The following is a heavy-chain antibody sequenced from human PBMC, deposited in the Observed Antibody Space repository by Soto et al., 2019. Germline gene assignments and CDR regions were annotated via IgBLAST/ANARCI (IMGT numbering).Heavy chain of an antibody. CDR3: ARDLSDATY. V-gene: IGHV3-21*01. Sequence: EVQLVESGGGLVKPGGSLRLSCAASGFTFSSYSMNWVRQAPGKGLEWVSSISSRSTYIYYADSVKGRFTISRGNAKNSLYLQMNSLRAEDTAVYYCARDLSDATYWGQGTLVTVSS. CDR1: GFTFSSYS. J-gene: IGHJ4*02. CDR2: ISSRSTYI.